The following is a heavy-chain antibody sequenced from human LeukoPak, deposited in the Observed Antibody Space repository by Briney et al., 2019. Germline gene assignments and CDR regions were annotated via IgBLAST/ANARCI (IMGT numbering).Heavy chain of an antibody. V-gene: IGHV3-21*04. CDR1: GFNFNDYT. J-gene: IGHJ4*02. Sequence: GGSLRLSCEASGFNFNDYTMNWVRQAPGKGLEWVSSISSISSYIYYVDSVKGRFTISRDNAKKSLYLQMNSLRVEDTAVYYCARDRYSDTSRIPFHSWGQGILVTVSS. D-gene: IGHD3-22*01. CDR2: ISSISSYI. CDR3: ARDRYSDTSRIPFHS.